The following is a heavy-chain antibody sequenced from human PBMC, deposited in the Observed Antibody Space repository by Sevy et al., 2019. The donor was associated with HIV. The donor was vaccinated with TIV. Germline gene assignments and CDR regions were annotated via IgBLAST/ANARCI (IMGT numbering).Heavy chain of an antibody. CDR1: GGTFSSYA. CDR2: IIPIFGTA. J-gene: IGHJ5*02. Sequence: ASVKVSCKASGGTFSSYAISWVRQAPGQGLEWMGGIIPIFGTANYAQKFQGRVTITAGESTSTAYMELSSLRSEDTAVYYCARDLPGEAVAGYWFDPWGQGTLVTVSS. D-gene: IGHD6-19*01. CDR3: ARDLPGEAVAGYWFDP. V-gene: IGHV1-69*13.